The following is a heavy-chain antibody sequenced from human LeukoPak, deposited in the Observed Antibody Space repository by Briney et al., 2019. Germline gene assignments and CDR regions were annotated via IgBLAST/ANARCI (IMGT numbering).Heavy chain of an antibody. V-gene: IGHV4-59*08. CDR3: ARCSRGTSVGMDV. CDR2: IYYSGNT. D-gene: IGHD1-1*01. Sequence: SETLSLTCSVSGGSVSNYYWSWIRQPPGKGLEWIGYIYYSGNTNYNPSLKSRVTISLDTSKNQLSLKLTSVTAADTAVYYCARCSRGTSVGMDVWGQGTTVTVSS. J-gene: IGHJ6*02. CDR1: GGSVSNYY.